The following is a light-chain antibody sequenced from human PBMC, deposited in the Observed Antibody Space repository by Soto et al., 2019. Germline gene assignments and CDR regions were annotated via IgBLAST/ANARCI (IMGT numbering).Light chain of an antibody. CDR1: QGIRTD. CDR2: AAS. V-gene: IGKV1-6*01. Sequence: AIQMTQSPSSLSASVGDRVTITCRASQGIRTDLNWYQQKPGRAPTLLISAASTLQSGVPSRFSGSGSGTDFTLTISSLQPEDFATYYCQQGYTNPWTFGQGTKVEIK. CDR3: QQGYTNPWT. J-gene: IGKJ1*01.